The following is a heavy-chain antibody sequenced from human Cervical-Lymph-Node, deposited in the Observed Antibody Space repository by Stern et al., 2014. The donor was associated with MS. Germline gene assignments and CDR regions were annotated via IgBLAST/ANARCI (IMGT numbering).Heavy chain of an antibody. CDR3: ASPSYRDAFDI. D-gene: IGHD1-14*01. J-gene: IGHJ3*02. CDR2: INPSGGST. Sequence: MQLVESGAEVKKPGASVKVSCKASGYTFTRYYMYWVRQAPGQGLEWMGIINPSGGSTSYAQKFQGRVTMTRDTSTSTVYMELSSLRSEDTAVYYCASPSYRDAFDIWGQGTMVTVSS. V-gene: IGHV1-46*01. CDR1: GYTFTRYY.